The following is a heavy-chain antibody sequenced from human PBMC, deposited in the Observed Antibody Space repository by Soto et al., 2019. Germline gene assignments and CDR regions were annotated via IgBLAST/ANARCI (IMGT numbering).Heavy chain of an antibody. V-gene: IGHV1-69*13. J-gene: IGHJ5*02. D-gene: IGHD5-18*01. CDR2: IIPIFGTA. CDR3: ATVSIKIWSQGGRLDR. CDR1: GGTFSSYA. Sequence: SVKVSCKASGGTFSSYAISWVRQAPGQGLEWMGGIIPIFGTANYAQKFQGRVTITADESTSTAYMELSSLRSADTAVYYCATVSIKIWSQGGRLDRWGPGTPATVYS.